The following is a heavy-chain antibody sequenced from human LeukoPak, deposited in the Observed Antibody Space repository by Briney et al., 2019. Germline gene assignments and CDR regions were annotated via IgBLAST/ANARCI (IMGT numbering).Heavy chain of an antibody. CDR3: ARSLAGRSSSPKAY. V-gene: IGHV3-7*01. J-gene: IGHJ4*02. CDR1: GFTFSSYW. Sequence: GSLRLSCAASGFTFSSYWMSWVRQAPGKGLEWVANIKQDGSEKYYVDSVKGRFTISRDNAKNSLYLQMNSLRAEDTAVYYCARSLAGRSSSPKAYWGQGTLVTVSS. CDR2: IKQDGSEK. D-gene: IGHD6-6*01.